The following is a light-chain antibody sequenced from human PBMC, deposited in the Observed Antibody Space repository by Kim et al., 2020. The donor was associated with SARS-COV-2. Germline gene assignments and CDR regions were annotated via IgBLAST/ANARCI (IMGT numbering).Light chain of an antibody. V-gene: IGKV1-5*03. CDR2: KAS. CDR1: QSIDDW. Sequence: SQSIDDWLAWYQQKPGKVPKLLIYKASTLASGVPSRFSGSGSGTEFTLTISSLQPDDFATYYCQHYNGYFGQGTKLEIK. J-gene: IGKJ2*01. CDR3: QHYNGY.